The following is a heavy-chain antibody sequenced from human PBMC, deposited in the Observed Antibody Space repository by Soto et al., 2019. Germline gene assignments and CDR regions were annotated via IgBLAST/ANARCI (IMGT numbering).Heavy chain of an antibody. D-gene: IGHD5-12*01. V-gene: IGHV5-51*01. CDR2: IYPGDSDT. Sequence: GESLKISCKGSGYSFTSYWIGWVRQMPGKGLEWMGIIYPGDSDTRYSPSFQGQVTISADKSISTAYLQWSSLKASDTAMYYYARRTATSPGNYYYYGMDVWGQGTTVTVSS. CDR3: ARRTATSPGNYYYYGMDV. CDR1: GYSFTSYW. J-gene: IGHJ6*02.